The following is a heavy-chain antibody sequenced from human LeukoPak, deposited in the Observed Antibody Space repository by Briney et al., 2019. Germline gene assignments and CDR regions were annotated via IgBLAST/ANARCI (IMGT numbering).Heavy chain of an antibody. J-gene: IGHJ4*02. D-gene: IGHD1-26*01. CDR3: ARDPVGGSTIFDY. CDR2: TYYRSKWYY. Sequence: SQTLSLTCALPGDSVSSNSDAWNWIRQSPSRGLEWLGRTYYRSKWYYDYAVAVKSRISINPDTSKNQFSLQLSSVTPEDTAVYYCARDPVGGSTIFDYWGQGTLVTVSS. V-gene: IGHV6-1*01. CDR1: GDSVSSNSDA.